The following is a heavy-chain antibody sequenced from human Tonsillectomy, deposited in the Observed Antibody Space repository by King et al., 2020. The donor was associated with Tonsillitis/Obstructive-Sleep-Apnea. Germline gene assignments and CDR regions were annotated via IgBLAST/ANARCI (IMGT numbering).Heavy chain of an antibody. CDR3: ARRVPYYGMDV. Sequence: VQLVESGGGLVQPGGSLRLSCVTSGFTFSSYEMNWVRQDPGKGLEWVSYISRSDNTIHDADSVKGRFTISRDNAKNSVFLQMNSLRVEDTAVYYCARRVPYYGMDVWGQGTTVTVSS. D-gene: IGHD4/OR15-4a*01. CDR1: GFTFSSYE. J-gene: IGHJ6*02. V-gene: IGHV3-48*03. CDR2: ISRSDNTI.